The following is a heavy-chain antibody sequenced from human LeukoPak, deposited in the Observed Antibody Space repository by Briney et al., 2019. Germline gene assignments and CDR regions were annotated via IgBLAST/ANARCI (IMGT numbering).Heavy chain of an antibody. CDR1: GGSISSGGYY. J-gene: IGHJ4*02. CDR3: ARRATTGPPYYLDY. CDR2: IYHTGST. V-gene: IGHV4-31*03. D-gene: IGHD1-26*01. Sequence: SQTLSLTCTVSGGSISSGGYYWSRIRQHPWKGLEWIGYIYHTGSTYYNPSLKSRVTMSVDTSDNQFSLKLTSVTAADTAVYYCARRATTGPPYYLDYWGQGTLVTVSS.